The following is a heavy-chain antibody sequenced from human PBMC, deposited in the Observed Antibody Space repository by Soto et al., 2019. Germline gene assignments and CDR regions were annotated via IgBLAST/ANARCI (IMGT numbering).Heavy chain of an antibody. CDR2: ISSSSSTI. V-gene: IGHV3-48*01. CDR3: ARASGRYGVWYFDL. CDR1: GFTFSSYS. J-gene: IGHJ2*01. D-gene: IGHD3-10*01. Sequence: GGSLRLSCAASGFTFSSYSMNWVRQAPGKGLEWVSYISSSSSTIYYADSVKGRFTISRDNAKNSLYLQMNSLRAEDTAVYYCARASGRYGVWYFDLWGRGTLVTVSS.